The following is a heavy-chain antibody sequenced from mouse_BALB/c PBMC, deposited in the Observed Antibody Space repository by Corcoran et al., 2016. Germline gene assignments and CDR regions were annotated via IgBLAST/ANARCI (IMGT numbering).Heavy chain of an antibody. CDR1: GYSITSGYY. CDR2: ISYDGSN. Sequence: DVQPQESGPGLVKPSQSLSLTCSVTGYSITSGYYWNWIRQFPGNKLEWMGYISYDGSNNYNPSLKNRISITRDTSKNQFFLKLNSVTTEDTATYYCAREWDYFDYWGQGTTLTVSS. J-gene: IGHJ2*01. CDR3: AREWDYFDY. V-gene: IGHV3-6*02.